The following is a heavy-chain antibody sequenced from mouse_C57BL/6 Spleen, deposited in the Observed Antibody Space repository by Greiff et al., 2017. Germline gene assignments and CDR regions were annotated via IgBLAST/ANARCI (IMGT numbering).Heavy chain of an antibody. D-gene: IGHD2-3*01. CDR3: ARGWLLFAY. J-gene: IGHJ3*01. CDR2: ISSGNSTI. V-gene: IGHV5-17*01. CDR1: GFTFSDYG. Sequence: EVKLVESGGGLVKPGGSLKLSCAASGFTFSDYGMHWVRQAPEKGLEWVAYISSGNSTIYYADTVKGRFTISRDNAKNTLFLQMSSLRSEDTAMFYCARGWLLFAYWGQGTLLTVSA.